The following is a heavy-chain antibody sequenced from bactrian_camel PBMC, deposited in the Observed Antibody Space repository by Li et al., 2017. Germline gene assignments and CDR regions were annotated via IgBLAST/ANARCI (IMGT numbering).Heavy chain of an antibody. Sequence: SGGGSVQAEGSLMLSCEYTHNSNCMGWFRQITGKEREGVAGMSTSGGGTYYADSVKDRFTISQNGAKNTVYLQMNSLKPEDTAMYYCAAGKTVRQERRTVRCNNVNWGQGTQVTVS. CDR1: THNSNC. V-gene: IGHV3-3*01. CDR2: MSTSGGGT. CDR3: AAGKTVRQERRTVRCNNVN. J-gene: IGHJ4*01. D-gene: IGHD6*01.